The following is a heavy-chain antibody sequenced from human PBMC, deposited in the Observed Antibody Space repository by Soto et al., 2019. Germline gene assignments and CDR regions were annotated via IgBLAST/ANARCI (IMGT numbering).Heavy chain of an antibody. CDR3: AHRRTGSSGHARRVDY. CDR1: GFSLSTSGVG. J-gene: IGHJ4*02. D-gene: IGHD6-13*01. V-gene: IGHV2-5*02. Sequence: QITLKESGPTLVKPTQTLTLTCTFSGFSLSTSGVGVGWIRQPPGKALEWLALIYGDDDKRYSPSLKSRLTITKDTAKNQVVRTMTNMDPGDTATEYCAHRRTGSSGHARRVDYWGQGTLVTVSS. CDR2: IYGDDDK.